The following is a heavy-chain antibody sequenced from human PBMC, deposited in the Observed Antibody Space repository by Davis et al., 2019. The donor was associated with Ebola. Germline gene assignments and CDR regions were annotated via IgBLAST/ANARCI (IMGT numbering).Heavy chain of an antibody. Sequence: PGGSLRLSCAASGFTFSTYWMSWVRQAPGKGPEWVANIKEDGSDKYYVDSVKGRFTISRENAKNSLYLQMNSLRAEDTAVYYCARDKRGRFDPWGQGTLVTVSS. V-gene: IGHV3-7*01. J-gene: IGHJ5*02. CDR3: ARDKRGRFDP. CDR2: IKEDGSDK. CDR1: GFTFSTYW.